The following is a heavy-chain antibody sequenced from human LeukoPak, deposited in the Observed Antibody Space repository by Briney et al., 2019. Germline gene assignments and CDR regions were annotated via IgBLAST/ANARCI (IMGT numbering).Heavy chain of an antibody. V-gene: IGHV3-23*01. D-gene: IGHD2-15*01. CDR3: AKCSSGSYYSSGDY. J-gene: IGHJ4*02. Sequence: GGSLRLSCAVSGFTFSAYAMAWVRQAPGKGLEWVSSIGGSGDTTYYADSVKGRYTISRDTSKNTLYLQMNSLTAEDAAVYYCAKCSSGSYYSSGDYWGQGTLVTVSS. CDR1: GFTFSAYA. CDR2: IGGSGDTT.